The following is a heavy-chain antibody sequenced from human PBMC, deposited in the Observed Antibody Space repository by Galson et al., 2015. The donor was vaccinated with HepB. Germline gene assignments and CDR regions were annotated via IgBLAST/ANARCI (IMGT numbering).Heavy chain of an antibody. V-gene: IGHV3-30-3*01. D-gene: IGHD2-15*01. CDR3: ARDLGYCSGGRCYPTGPVDY. CDR1: GFTFSSYA. CDR2: TTYDGNNK. Sequence: SLRLSCAASGFTFSSYAMHWVRQAPGKGLEWVALTTYDGNNKYYADSVKGRFTISRDSSKNTLYLQMNSLRDEDTALYYCARDLGYCSGGRCYPTGPVDYWGQGTLVTVSS. J-gene: IGHJ4*02.